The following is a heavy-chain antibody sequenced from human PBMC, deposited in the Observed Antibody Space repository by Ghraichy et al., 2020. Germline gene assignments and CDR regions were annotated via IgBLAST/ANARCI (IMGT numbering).Heavy chain of an antibody. D-gene: IGHD4-17*01. Sequence: GSLSLTCTVSGGSISSSSYYWGWIRQPPGKGLEWIGSIYYSGSTYYNPSLKSRVTISVDTSKNQFSLKLSSVTAADTAVYYCASDFMTTESYWGQGTLVTVSS. V-gene: IGHV4-39*01. CDR1: GGSISSSSYY. CDR3: ASDFMTTESY. J-gene: IGHJ4*02. CDR2: IYYSGST.